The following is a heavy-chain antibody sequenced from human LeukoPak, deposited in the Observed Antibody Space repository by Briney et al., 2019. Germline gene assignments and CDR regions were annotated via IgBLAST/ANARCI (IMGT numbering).Heavy chain of an antibody. D-gene: IGHD4-17*01. Sequence: PSETLSLTCTVSGGSISSSSYYWGWIRQPPGKGLEWIGSIYYSGSTYYNPSLKSRVTISVDTSKNQFSLKLSSVTAADTAVYYCARHFRDDYAPAFDIWGQGTMVTVSS. CDR2: IYYSGST. CDR1: GGSISSSSYY. CDR3: ARHFRDDYAPAFDI. V-gene: IGHV4-39*01. J-gene: IGHJ3*02.